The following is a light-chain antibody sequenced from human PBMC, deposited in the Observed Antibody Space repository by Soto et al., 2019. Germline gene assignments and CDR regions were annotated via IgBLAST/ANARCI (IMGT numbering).Light chain of an antibody. V-gene: IGLV2-14*03. CDR2: DVN. CDR3: SSYTSSSTHV. Sequence: QSALTQPASVSGSPGQSITISCTGTSSDIDAFTFVSWYQQHPGKVPKLMIFDVNRRPSGVSDRFSGSKSGNTASLTISGLQAEDEGDYYCSSYTSSSTHVFGSGTKLTVL. J-gene: IGLJ1*01. CDR1: SSDIDAFTF.